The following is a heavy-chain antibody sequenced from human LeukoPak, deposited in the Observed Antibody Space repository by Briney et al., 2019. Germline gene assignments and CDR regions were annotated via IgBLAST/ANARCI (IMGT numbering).Heavy chain of an antibody. Sequence: SSQTLSLTCTVSGGSINSGSYSWTWIRQPAGKGLEWIGRIHISGSTDYTPSLKSRVTISVDTSKNQFSLKLSSVTAADTAVYYCARADRSGYFGNVVAFDIWGQGTMVTVSS. J-gene: IGHJ3*02. CDR3: ARADRSGYFGNVVAFDI. V-gene: IGHV4-61*02. D-gene: IGHD3-22*01. CDR1: GGSINSGSYS. CDR2: IHISGST.